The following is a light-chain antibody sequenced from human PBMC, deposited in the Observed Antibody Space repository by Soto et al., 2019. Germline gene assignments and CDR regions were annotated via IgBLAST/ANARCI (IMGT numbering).Light chain of an antibody. CDR3: QQANSFPFT. Sequence: DIQMTQSPSSVSASVGARVTITCRASQVINNWLAWYQQKPGKAPNLLIYAASTLQTGVPSRFSGSGSWTDFTLTISSLQTEDFATYYCQQANSFPFTFGPGTKVDI. CDR1: QVINNW. CDR2: AAS. J-gene: IGKJ3*01. V-gene: IGKV1-12*02.